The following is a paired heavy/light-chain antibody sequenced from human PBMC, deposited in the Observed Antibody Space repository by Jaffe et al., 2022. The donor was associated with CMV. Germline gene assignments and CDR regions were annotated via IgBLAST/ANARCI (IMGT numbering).Light chain of an antibody. Sequence: SSELTQDPAVSVALGQTVRITCQGDSLRTYFATWYQQKPGQAPVLVFYDKTSRPSGIPDRFSGSKSGNIASLTITGTQAGDEAEYYCTSRDSSGFLGVFGGGTKLTVL. J-gene: IGLJ2*01. CDR1: SLRTYF. CDR3: TSRDSSGFLGV. CDR2: DKT. V-gene: IGLV3-19*01.
Heavy chain of an antibody. CDR2: LYSSGPT. D-gene: IGHD1-1*01. Sequence: EVQLVESGGGLVQPGGSLRLSCAASGFTVSGNYMTWVRQPPGKGLEWVSVLYSSGPTYLADSVKGRFTISRDNSKNTLHLQMHSLTAEDTAVYYCARGNGGFGLYYYFYMDVWGKGTTVTVSS. V-gene: IGHV3-66*01. CDR3: ARGNGGFGLYYYFYMDV. J-gene: IGHJ6*03. CDR1: GFTVSGNY.